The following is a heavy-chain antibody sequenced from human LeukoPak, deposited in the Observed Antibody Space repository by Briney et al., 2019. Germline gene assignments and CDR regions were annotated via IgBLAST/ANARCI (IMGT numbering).Heavy chain of an antibody. V-gene: IGHV4-4*02. CDR3: ARVYYDILTGYYLNGNWFDP. Sequence: PSETLSLTCAVSGGSISSSNWWSWVRQPPGKGLEWIGEIYHSGSTNYNPSLKSRVTISVDKSKTQFSLKLSSVTAADTAVYYCARVYYDILTGYYLNGNWFDPWGQGTLVTVSS. CDR2: IYHSGST. J-gene: IGHJ5*02. CDR1: GGSISSSNW. D-gene: IGHD3-9*01.